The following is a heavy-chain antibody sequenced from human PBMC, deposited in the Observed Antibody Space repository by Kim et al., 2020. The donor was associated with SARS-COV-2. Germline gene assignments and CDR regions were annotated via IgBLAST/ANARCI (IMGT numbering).Heavy chain of an antibody. CDR1: GYTFTGYY. Sequence: ASVKVSCKASGYTFTGYYMHWVRQAPGQGLEWMGRINPNSGGTNYAQKFQGRVTMTRDTSISTAYMELSRLRSDNTAVYYCARSNVLLWFSAEDYWGQGTLVTVSS. CDR3: ARSNVLLWFSAEDY. CDR2: INPNSGGT. J-gene: IGHJ4*02. D-gene: IGHD3-10*01. V-gene: IGHV1-2*06.